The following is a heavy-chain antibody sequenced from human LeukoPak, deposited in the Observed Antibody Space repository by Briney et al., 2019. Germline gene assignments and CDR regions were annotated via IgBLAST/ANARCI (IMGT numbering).Heavy chain of an antibody. CDR3: AGSYHYYMDV. CDR1: GGSISNYY. J-gene: IGHJ6*03. Sequence: PSETLSLTCTVSGGSISNYYWGWLRQPPGKGLEWIGYISYIGSTKYNPSLKSRVTISEDTSKKQFSLKLSSVTAADTAVYYCAGSYHYYMDVWGKGTTVTVSS. CDR2: ISYIGST. V-gene: IGHV4-59*01.